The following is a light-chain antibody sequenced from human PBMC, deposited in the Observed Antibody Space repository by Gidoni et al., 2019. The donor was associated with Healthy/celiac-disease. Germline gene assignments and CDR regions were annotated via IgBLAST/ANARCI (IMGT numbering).Light chain of an antibody. Sequence: DIQLTQSPSTLSASVGDRVTITCRARQSISSWLAWYQQEPGKAPKLLIYDASSLESGVPSRFSGSGSGTEFTLTISSLQPDDFATYYCQQYNSWTFGQGTKVEIK. J-gene: IGKJ1*01. CDR1: QSISSW. CDR3: QQYNSWT. V-gene: IGKV1-5*01. CDR2: DAS.